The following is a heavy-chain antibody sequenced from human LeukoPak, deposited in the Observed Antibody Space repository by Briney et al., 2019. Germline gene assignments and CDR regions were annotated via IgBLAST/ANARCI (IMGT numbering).Heavy chain of an antibody. Sequence: TSGTLSLTCAVSGGSISSSNWWSWVRQAPGKGLEWVANIKQDGSEKYYVDSVKGRFTISRDNAKNSLYLQMNCLRAEDTAVYYCARDRVAGYCSGGSCPDWYFDLWGRGTLVTVSS. CDR2: IKQDGSEK. CDR1: GGSISSSNW. V-gene: IGHV3-7*01. J-gene: IGHJ2*01. CDR3: ARDRVAGYCSGGSCPDWYFDL. D-gene: IGHD2-15*01.